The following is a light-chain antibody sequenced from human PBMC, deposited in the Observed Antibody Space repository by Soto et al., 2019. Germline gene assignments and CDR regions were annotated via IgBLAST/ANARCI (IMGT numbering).Light chain of an antibody. CDR2: DAS. V-gene: IGKV3-11*01. CDR1: QDVSIF. J-gene: IGKJ2*01. Sequence: ILLAQSPATLSLSPGERPTLSCKASQDVSIFLAWYQQKPGQAPRLLIHDASNRATGVPARFSGSGSGTDFTLTISSLQAEDVAVYYCQQYYIIPFTFGQGTKLEI. CDR3: QQYYIIPFT.